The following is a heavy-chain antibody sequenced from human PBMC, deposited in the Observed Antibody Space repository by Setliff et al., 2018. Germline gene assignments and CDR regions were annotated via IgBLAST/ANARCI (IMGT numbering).Heavy chain of an antibody. D-gene: IGHD3-10*01. CDR3: ARASYGWGSHYEIKWFDP. J-gene: IGHJ5*02. V-gene: IGHV4-39*07. Sequence: SETLSLTCTVSGGSVSSASHYWGWIRQAPGKGMEWIGSVYYSGYTYYKPSLQSRVTMSVDTSKNQFSLHLNSVTASDTAVYYCARASYGWGSHYEIKWFDPWGQGTLVTVSS. CDR2: VYYSGYT. CDR1: GGSVSSASHY.